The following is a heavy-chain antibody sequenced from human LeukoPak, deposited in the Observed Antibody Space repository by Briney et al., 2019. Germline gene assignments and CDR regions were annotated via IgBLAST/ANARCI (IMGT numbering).Heavy chain of an antibody. Sequence: GGTLRLSCAASGFTFSSYGMSWVRQAPGKGLEWVSAISGSGGSTYYADSVKGRFTISRDNSKNTLYLQMNSLRAEDTAVYYCARGPSGYHNTGGQGTLVTVSS. D-gene: IGHD5-12*01. CDR3: ARGPSGYHNT. J-gene: IGHJ4*02. V-gene: IGHV3-23*01. CDR2: ISGSGGST. CDR1: GFTFSSYG.